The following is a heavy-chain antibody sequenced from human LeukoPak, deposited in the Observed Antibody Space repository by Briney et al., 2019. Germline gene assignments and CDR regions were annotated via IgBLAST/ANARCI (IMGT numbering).Heavy chain of an antibody. V-gene: IGHV1-8*01. CDR2: MNPNSGNT. D-gene: IGHD3-3*01. Sequence: ASVKVSCKASGYTFTSYDINWVRQATGQGLEWMGWMNPNSGNTGYAQKFQGRVTMTRNTSISTAYMELSSLRSEDTAVYYCARGDPYDFWSEPGDYYYYGMDVWGQGTTVTVSS. CDR3: ARGDPYDFWSEPGDYYYYGMDV. CDR1: GYTFTSYD. J-gene: IGHJ6*02.